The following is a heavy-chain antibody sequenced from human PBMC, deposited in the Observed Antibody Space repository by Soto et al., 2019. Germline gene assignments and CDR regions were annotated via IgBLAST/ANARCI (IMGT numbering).Heavy chain of an antibody. V-gene: IGHV3-23*01. J-gene: IGHJ4*02. CDR2: ISGSGGST. CDR1: GVTFSSYA. CDR3: AKVRRCIAVADTGVHFDY. D-gene: IGHD6-19*01. Sequence: EVQLLQSGGGLEQPGGSLRVSCAASGVTFSSYAMSWVRQAPGKGLEWVSGISGSGGSTYYAESLKGRFTISGDNSKNTLYLQMNSLRSEDTAVYYCAKVRRCIAVADTGVHFDYWGQGTLVTVSS.